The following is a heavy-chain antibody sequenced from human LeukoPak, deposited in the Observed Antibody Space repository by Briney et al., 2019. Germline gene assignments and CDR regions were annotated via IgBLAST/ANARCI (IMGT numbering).Heavy chain of an antibody. V-gene: IGHV4-59*01. CDR1: GGSIRSYY. J-gene: IGHJ3*02. Sequence: SETLSLTCTVSGGSIRSYYWSWIRQPPGKGLEWIGYIYYSGSTNYNPSLKSRVTISVDTSKNQFSLKLSSVTAADTAVYYCARDKNDYYDSSGYYYFAFDIWGQGTMVNVSS. CDR2: IYYSGST. CDR3: ARDKNDYYDSSGYYYFAFDI. D-gene: IGHD3-22*01.